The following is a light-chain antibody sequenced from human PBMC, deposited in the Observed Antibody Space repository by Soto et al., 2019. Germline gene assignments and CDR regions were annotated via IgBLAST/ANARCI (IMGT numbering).Light chain of an antibody. CDR3: SSYAGSNNHVI. CDR2: EFS. CDR1: SNDVGAYIH. Sequence: QSVLTQPRSVSGSPGQSVTISCTGTSNDVGAYIHVSWYQQHPGKPPKLVIYEFSKRPSGVPDRFSGSKSGNTASLTVSGLQAEDEANYYCSSYAGSNNHVIFGGGTKLTLL. V-gene: IGLV2-8*01. J-gene: IGLJ2*01.